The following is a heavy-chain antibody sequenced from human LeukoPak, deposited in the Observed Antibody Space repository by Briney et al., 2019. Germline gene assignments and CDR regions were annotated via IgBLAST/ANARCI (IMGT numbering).Heavy chain of an antibody. J-gene: IGHJ6*03. CDR1: GFIFSGYS. Sequence: GGSLRLSCAASGFIFSGYSMNWVRQAPGKGLEWVANIKQDGSEKYYVDSVKGRFTISRDNAKNSLYLQMNSLRAEDTAVYYCARDRSDIVVVPDPYYYYYYMDVWGKGTTVTVSS. CDR2: IKQDGSEK. D-gene: IGHD2-2*01. V-gene: IGHV3-7*01. CDR3: ARDRSDIVVVPDPYYYYYYMDV.